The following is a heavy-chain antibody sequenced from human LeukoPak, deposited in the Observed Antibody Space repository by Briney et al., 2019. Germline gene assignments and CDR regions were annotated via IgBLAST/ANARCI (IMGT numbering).Heavy chain of an antibody. J-gene: IGHJ6*02. Sequence: ASVKVSCKASGYTFTSYAMNWVRQAPGQGLEWMGWINTNTGNPTYAQGFTGRFVFSLDTSVSTAYLQISSLKAEDTAVYYCARPLTSYYYYGMDVWGQGTTVTVSS. CDR1: GYTFTSYA. CDR3: ARPLTSYYYYGMDV. CDR2: INTNTGNP. V-gene: IGHV7-4-1*02.